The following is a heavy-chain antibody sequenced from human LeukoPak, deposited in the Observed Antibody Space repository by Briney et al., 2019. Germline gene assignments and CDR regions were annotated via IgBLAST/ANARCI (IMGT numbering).Heavy chain of an antibody. CDR2: IKPDSGGT. CDR1: GYTLTGYY. Sequence: ASVKVSCKASGYTLTGYYIHWVRQAPGQGLEWMGWIKPDSGGTDYAERFQGRVTMTRDTSISTAYMELSRLTSGDTAVYYCASHVRALDYWGQGTLVTVSS. D-gene: IGHD2-8*01. J-gene: IGHJ4*02. CDR3: ASHVRALDY. V-gene: IGHV1-2*02.